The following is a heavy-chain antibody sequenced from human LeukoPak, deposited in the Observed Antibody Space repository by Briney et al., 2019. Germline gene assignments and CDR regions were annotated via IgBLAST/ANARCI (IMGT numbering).Heavy chain of an antibody. D-gene: IGHD2/OR15-2a*01. J-gene: IGHJ6*03. Sequence: GGSLRLSCAASRFTFSSYWMSWVRQAPGKGLEWVANIKQDGSEKYYVDSVKGRFTISRDNAKNSLYLQMNSLRAEDTAVYYCARDSSRGYYYYMDVWGKGTTVTVSS. CDR2: IKQDGSEK. CDR1: RFTFSSYW. V-gene: IGHV3-7*01. CDR3: ARDSSRGYYYYMDV.